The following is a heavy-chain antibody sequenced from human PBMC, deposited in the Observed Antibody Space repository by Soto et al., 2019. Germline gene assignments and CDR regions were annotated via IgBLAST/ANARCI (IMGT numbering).Heavy chain of an antibody. CDR1: GYTFTSYG. D-gene: IGHD3-9*01. CDR2: ISAYNGNT. V-gene: IGHV1-18*04. Sequence: ASVKVSCKASGYTFTSYGISWVRQAPGQGLEWMGWISAYNGNTNYAQKLQGRVTMTIDTSTSTAYMELRSLRSDDTAVYYCARDRRYFDPPQADYWGQGTLVTVSS. CDR3: ARDRRYFDPPQADY. J-gene: IGHJ4*02.